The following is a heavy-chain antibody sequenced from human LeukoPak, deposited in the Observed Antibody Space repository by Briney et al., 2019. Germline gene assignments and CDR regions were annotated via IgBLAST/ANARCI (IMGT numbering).Heavy chain of an antibody. CDR2: INWNGGST. V-gene: IGHV3-20*04. J-gene: IGHJ6*02. Sequence: GGSLRLSCAASGFTFDDYGMSWVRQAPGKGLEWVSGINWNGGSTGYADSVKGRFTISRDNAKNSLYLQMNSLRAEDTAVYYCARDLDSGSYFYYYYYGMDVWGQGTTVTVSS. CDR1: GFTFDDYG. D-gene: IGHD1-26*01. CDR3: ARDLDSGSYFYYYYYGMDV.